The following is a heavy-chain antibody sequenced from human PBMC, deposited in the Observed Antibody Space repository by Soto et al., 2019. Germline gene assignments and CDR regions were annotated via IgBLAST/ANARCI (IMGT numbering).Heavy chain of an antibody. V-gene: IGHV3-30*18. CDR3: AKDSLPYSGYDYVPYYYYYGMDV. J-gene: IGHJ6*02. CDR2: ISYDGSNK. CDR1: GFTFSSYG. Sequence: PGESLKISCAASGFTFSSYGMHWVRQAPGKGLEWVAFISYDGSNKYYADSVKGRFTISRDNSKNTLYLQMNSLRAEDTAVYYCAKDSLPYSGYDYVPYYYYYGMDVWGQGTTVTVSS. D-gene: IGHD5-12*01.